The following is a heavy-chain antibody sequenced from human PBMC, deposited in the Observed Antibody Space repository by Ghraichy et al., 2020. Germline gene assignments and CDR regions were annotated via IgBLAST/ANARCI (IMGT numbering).Heavy chain of an antibody. Sequence: SETLSLTCTVSGGSISGYYWTWIWQSAGKGLEGIGRIYSSGSTSYNPSLRSRLTMSVEPSKSQFSLKLSPVTAADTAVYDCARGLRGSYGQADYWGRVSQVTVAS. J-gene: IGHJ4*02. D-gene: IGHD1-26*01. V-gene: IGHV4-4*07. CDR2: IYSSGST. CDR1: GGSISGYY. CDR3: ARGLRGSYGQADY.